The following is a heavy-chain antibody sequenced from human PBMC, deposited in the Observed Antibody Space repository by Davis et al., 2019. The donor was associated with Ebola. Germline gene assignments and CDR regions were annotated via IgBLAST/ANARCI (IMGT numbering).Heavy chain of an antibody. CDR2: ISGSGSTT. Sequence: PGGSLRLSCAASGFTFSDFTMSWVRQTPGKGLEWVAAISGSGSTTFYADSLNGRFTISRDNSKNTLYAQLNSLRVDDAGVYYCAGYCGSSGCPSGGRGVFPHWGQGTLVTVSS. CDR3: AGYCGSSGCPSGGRGVFPH. D-gene: IGHD2-2*01. CDR1: GFTFSDFT. V-gene: IGHV3-23*01. J-gene: IGHJ1*01.